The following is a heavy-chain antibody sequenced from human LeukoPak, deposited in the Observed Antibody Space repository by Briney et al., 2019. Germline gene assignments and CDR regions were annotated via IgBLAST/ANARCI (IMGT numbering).Heavy chain of an antibody. CDR1: GGSISSYY. CDR2: IYTSGST. D-gene: IGHD3-10*01. Sequence: SETLSLTCTVPGGSISSYYWSWIPPPAGKGLEWILRIYTSGSTNYNTSLKSRVTISVDKSKDQFSLKLSSVTAADTAVYYCARGRVSSDYGSVGFDPWGQGTLVTVSS. J-gene: IGHJ5*02. CDR3: ARGRVSSDYGSVGFDP. V-gene: IGHV4-4*07.